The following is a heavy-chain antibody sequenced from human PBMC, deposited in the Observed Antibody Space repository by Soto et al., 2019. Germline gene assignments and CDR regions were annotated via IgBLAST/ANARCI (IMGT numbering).Heavy chain of an antibody. CDR2: MNPNSGNT. V-gene: IGHV1-8*01. Sequence: ASVKVSCKASGYTFTSYDINWVRQATGQGLEWMGWMNPNSGNTGYAQKFQGRVTMTRNTSISTAYMELSSLRSEDTAVYYCARGRGATHDYGDYSGPGYSYMDVWGKGTTVTVSS. CDR1: GYTFTSYD. CDR3: ARGRGATHDYGDYSGPGYSYMDV. J-gene: IGHJ6*03. D-gene: IGHD4-17*01.